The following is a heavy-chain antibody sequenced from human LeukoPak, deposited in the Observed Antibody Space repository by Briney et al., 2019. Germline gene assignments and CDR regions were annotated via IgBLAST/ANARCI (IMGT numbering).Heavy chain of an antibody. D-gene: IGHD6-13*01. CDR1: GFTFSSYS. V-gene: IGHV3-21*01. Sequence: GGSLRLSCAASGFTFSSYSMNWVRQAPGKGLEWVSSIRSSSSYIYYAASVTGRFTISRDNAKNSLYLQMNSLRAEDTAVYYCATIQEHSSPPDYWGPGTLVTVSS. CDR3: ATIQEHSSPPDY. J-gene: IGHJ4*02. CDR2: IRSSSSYI.